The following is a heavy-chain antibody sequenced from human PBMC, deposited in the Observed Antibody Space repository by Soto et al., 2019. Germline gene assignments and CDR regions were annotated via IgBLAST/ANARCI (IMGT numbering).Heavy chain of an antibody. J-gene: IGHJ4*02. CDR1: GFTFSSYG. CDR2: ISYDGSNK. V-gene: IGHV3-30*18. CDR3: AKALGELSPESFDY. D-gene: IGHD3-16*02. Sequence: QVQLVESGGGVVQPGKSLRLSCAGSGFTFSSYGMPWVRQAPGKGLEWVAFISYDGSNKYYADSVKGRVTISRDNSKNTQNLQMNSLRAEDTAVYFCAKALGELSPESFDYWGQGTLVTVSS.